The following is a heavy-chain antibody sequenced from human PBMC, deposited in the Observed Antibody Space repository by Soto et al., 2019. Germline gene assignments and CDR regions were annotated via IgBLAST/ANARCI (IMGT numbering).Heavy chain of an antibody. CDR3: ARFGSPSLLLGELAPYYFDY. Sequence: SETLSLTCAVSGGSISSDNWWGWVRQPPGKGLEWIGEIYHTGITNYNPSLKSRVIMSVDKSKNQFPLRLTSVTAADTAVFYCARFGSPSLLLGELAPYYFDYWGQGILVTVSS. J-gene: IGHJ4*02. V-gene: IGHV4-4*02. D-gene: IGHD3-16*01. CDR2: IYHTGIT. CDR1: GGSISSDNW.